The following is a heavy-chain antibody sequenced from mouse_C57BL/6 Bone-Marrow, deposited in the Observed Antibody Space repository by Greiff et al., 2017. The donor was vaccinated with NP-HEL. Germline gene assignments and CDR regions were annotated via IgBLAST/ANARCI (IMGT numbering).Heavy chain of an antibody. Sequence: QVQLQQPGAELVKPGASVKLSCKASGYTFTSYWMHWVKQRPGQGLEWIGMIHPNSGSTNYNEKFKSKATLTVDKSSSTAYMQLSSLTSEDSAVYYCARWGTTVVDPFAYWDQGTLVTVSA. J-gene: IGHJ3*01. CDR1: GYTFTSYW. CDR2: IHPNSGST. D-gene: IGHD1-1*01. V-gene: IGHV1-64*01. CDR3: ARWGTTVVDPFAY.